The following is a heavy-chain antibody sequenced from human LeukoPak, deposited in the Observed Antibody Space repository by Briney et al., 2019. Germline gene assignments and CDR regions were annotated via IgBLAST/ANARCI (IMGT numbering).Heavy chain of an antibody. V-gene: IGHV4-39*02. J-gene: IGHJ3*02. CDR2: ISYSGGT. CDR1: GGSISSSSYY. CDR3: ARGRVVPAARWGHDAFDI. D-gene: IGHD2-2*01. Sequence: SETLSLTCSVSGGSISSSSYYWAWIRQPPGKGLEWLGTISYSGGTYYNPSLKSRVTISVDTSKNHFSLKLSSVTAADTAVYYCARGRVVPAARWGHDAFDIWGQGTMVTVSS.